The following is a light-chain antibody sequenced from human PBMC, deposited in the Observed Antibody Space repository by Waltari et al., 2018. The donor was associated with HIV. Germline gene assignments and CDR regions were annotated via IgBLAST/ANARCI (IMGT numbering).Light chain of an antibody. Sequence: DIQMTQSPSSLSASVGDRVTITCRASQNIRSNLNWYQQKPGKAPWLLIYAASSLQNMVPSRFSGSGSGTDFTLTISSLQPEDFATYHCQQSYSSPPTFGQGTNVEIK. CDR2: AAS. V-gene: IGKV1-39*01. J-gene: IGKJ1*01. CDR3: QQSYSSPPT. CDR1: QNIRSN.